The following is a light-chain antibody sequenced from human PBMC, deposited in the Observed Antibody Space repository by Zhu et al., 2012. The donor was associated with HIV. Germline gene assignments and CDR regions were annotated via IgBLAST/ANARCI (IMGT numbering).Light chain of an antibody. CDR3: HQYKSYSDYT. Sequence: DIQMTQSPSTLSASVGDRVTITCRASQSISSWLAWYQQKPGKAPKLLIYKASILESGVPSRFSGSGSETEFTLTISGLQPDDFGTYYCHQYKSYSDYTFGQGTKLEIK. CDR2: KAS. J-gene: IGKJ2*01. V-gene: IGKV1-5*03. CDR1: QSISSW.